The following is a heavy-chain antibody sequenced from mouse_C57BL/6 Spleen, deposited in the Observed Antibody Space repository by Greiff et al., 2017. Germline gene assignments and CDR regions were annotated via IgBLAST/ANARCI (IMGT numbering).Heavy chain of an antibody. CDR2: IDPSDSYT. J-gene: IGHJ4*01. CDR1: GYTFTSYW. CDR3: ARRGHFITTVVADYYAMDY. D-gene: IGHD1-1*01. V-gene: IGHV1-69*01. Sequence: QVQLQQPGAELVMPGASVKLSCKASGYTFTSYWMHWVKQRPGQGLEWIGEIDPSDSYTNYNQKFKGKSTLTVDKSSSTAYMQLSSLTSEDSAVYYCARRGHFITTVVADYYAMDYWGQGTSVTVSS.